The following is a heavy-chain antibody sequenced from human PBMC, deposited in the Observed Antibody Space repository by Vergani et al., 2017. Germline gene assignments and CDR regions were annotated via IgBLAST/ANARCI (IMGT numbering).Heavy chain of an antibody. D-gene: IGHD3-10*01. J-gene: IGHJ4*02. CDR3: TTDAPMV. Sequence: EVQLVESGGGLVKPGGSLRLSCAASGFTFSNAWMSWVRQAPGKGLEWVGRIKSKTDGETTDYAAPVKGRFTISRDDSKNTLYLQMNSRKTEDTAVYYCTTDAPMVWGQGTLVTVSS. V-gene: IGHV3-15*01. CDR1: GFTFSNAW. CDR2: IKSKTDGETT.